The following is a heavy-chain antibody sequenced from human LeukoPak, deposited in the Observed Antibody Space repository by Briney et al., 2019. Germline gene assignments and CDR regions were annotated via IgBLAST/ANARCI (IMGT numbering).Heavy chain of an antibody. CDR2: ISWNSGSI. J-gene: IGHJ4*02. D-gene: IGHD6-19*01. CDR1: GFIFDDYA. Sequence: GGSLRLSCAATGFIFDDYAMHWVRQARGKGLEWVSGISWNSGSIGYADSVKGRFTISRDNAKNSLYLQMNSLRAEDTALYYCAKGPVAVAGTIDYWGQGTLGTVSA. V-gene: IGHV3-9*01. CDR3: AKGPVAVAGTIDY.